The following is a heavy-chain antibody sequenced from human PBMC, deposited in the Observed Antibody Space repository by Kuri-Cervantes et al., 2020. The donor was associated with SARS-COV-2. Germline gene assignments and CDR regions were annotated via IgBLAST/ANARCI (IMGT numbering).Heavy chain of an antibody. D-gene: IGHD3-16*01. J-gene: IGHJ5*02. CDR2: ISTRNGNT. CDR3: ASGGKGYGDYVNL. CDR1: GYTFTNYG. V-gene: IGHV1-18*04. Sequence: ASVKVSCKASGYTFTNYGITWVRQAPGQGLEWMGWISTRNGNTNYVQKLQGRVTMTTDTSTSTAYMELRSLTHDDTAIYYCASGGKGYGDYVNLWGQGTLVTVSS.